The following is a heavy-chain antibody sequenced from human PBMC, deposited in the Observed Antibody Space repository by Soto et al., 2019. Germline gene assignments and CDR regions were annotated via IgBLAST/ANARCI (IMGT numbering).Heavy chain of an antibody. D-gene: IGHD3-22*01. CDR3: AREDPPRAYYDSTSCFDY. CDR1: GFTFSDYY. J-gene: IGHJ4*02. CDR2: ISSSGSTI. Sequence: GSLRLSCAASGFTFSDYYMILIRQAPGKGLAWVSYISSSGSTIYYADSVKGRFTISRDNAKNSLYLQMNSLRAEDTAVYYCAREDPPRAYYDSTSCFDYWGQGTLVTVSS. V-gene: IGHV3-11*01.